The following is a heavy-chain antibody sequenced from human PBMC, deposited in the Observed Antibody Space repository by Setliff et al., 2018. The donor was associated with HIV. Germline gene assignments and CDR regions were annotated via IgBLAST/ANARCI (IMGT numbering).Heavy chain of an antibody. CDR3: AKSSPSIGYISDH. Sequence: PSETLSLTCSVSGASISSYYWSWIRQPPGKGLEWIGYISPTGNTNYNPSLKSRVTISTDTSKNQFSLNVRSVTAADTAVYFCAKSSPSIGYISDHWVQGTLVTVSS. D-gene: IGHD5-12*01. V-gene: IGHV4-59*03. J-gene: IGHJ4*02. CDR1: GASISSYY. CDR2: ISPTGNT.